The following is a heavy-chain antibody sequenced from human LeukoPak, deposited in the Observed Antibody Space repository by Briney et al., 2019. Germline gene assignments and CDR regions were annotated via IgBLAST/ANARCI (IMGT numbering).Heavy chain of an antibody. CDR2: ISSSSSYI. J-gene: IGHJ4*02. V-gene: IGHV3-21*01. Sequence: GGSLRLSCAASGFTVSSNYMSWVRKVPGKGLEWFSSISSSSSYIYYADSVKGRFTISRDNAKNSLYPQMDSLRAEDTAVYCCARDLVEYSSSFLDYWGQGTLVTVSS. CDR1: GFTVSSNY. D-gene: IGHD6-6*01. CDR3: ARDLVEYSSSFLDY.